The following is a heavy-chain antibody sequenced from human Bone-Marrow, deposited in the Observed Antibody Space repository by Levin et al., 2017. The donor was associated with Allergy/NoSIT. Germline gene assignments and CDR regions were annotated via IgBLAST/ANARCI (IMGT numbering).Heavy chain of an antibody. CDR3: ARFDFWSGYYDY. Sequence: SCSLSGGSISGSTNSYWGWIRQPPGKGLEWIGNIFYSGNTYYNPSLKSRLSISVDTSKNQFSLKLHSVTAADTAVYYCARFDFWSGYYDYWGQGALVTVSS. CDR2: IFYSGNT. J-gene: IGHJ4*02. CDR1: GGSISGSTNSY. V-gene: IGHV4-39*07. D-gene: IGHD3-3*01.